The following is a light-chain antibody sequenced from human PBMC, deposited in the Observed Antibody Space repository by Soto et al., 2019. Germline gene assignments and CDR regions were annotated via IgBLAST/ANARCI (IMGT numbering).Light chain of an antibody. Sequence: EIALTQSPGTLSLSPGERATLLCRASQSVSSSYLAWYQQKPGQAPRLLIYGASTRATGIPARFSGSGSGTEFTLTISSLQSEDFAVYYCQQYNNWPPWTFGQGTKVDI. CDR2: GAS. J-gene: IGKJ1*01. CDR3: QQYNNWPPWT. CDR1: QSVSSSY. V-gene: IGKV3-15*01.